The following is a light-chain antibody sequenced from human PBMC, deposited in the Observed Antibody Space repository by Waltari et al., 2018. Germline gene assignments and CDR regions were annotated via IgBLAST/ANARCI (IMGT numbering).Light chain of an antibody. CDR1: SSNIGNNY. CDR2: DNN. Sequence: QSGLTQPPSVSAAPGQKVTISCSGSSSNIGNNYVSWYQQPPGTAPKLLIYDNNKRPPGIPDRFSASKSDTSATLGITGLQTGDEAVYYCGGWDNSLSFFVF. J-gene: IGLJ1*01. V-gene: IGLV1-51*01. CDR3: GGWDNSLSFFV.